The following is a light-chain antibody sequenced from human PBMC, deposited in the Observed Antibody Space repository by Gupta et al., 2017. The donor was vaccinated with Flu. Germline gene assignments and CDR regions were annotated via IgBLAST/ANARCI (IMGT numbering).Light chain of an antibody. V-gene: IGKV3-15*01. Sequence: PLSVSPGERATLSCRASQSVSSNLAWYQQNPAQAPRLLIYGASTRATGIPARFSGSGSETEFTLTISSLQSEDFAVYYCQQYNNWPPWTFGQGTKVEIK. CDR3: QQYNNWPPWT. CDR1: QSVSSN. CDR2: GAS. J-gene: IGKJ1*01.